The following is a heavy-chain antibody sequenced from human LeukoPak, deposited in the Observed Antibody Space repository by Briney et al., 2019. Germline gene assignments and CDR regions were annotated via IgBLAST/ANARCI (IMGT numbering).Heavy chain of an antibody. CDR3: ARGISGYFGTSGYYYDY. D-gene: IGHD3-22*01. CDR1: GDSISTNYW. Sequence: PSETLSLTCAVSGDSISTNYWWTWVRQPRGKGLEWIGEIYHSGSINYNPSLKNRVTLSIDKSNNHFSLRLSSLSAADTAVYYCARGISGYFGTSGYYYDYWGQGTLVTVSS. J-gene: IGHJ4*02. CDR2: IYHSGSI. V-gene: IGHV4-4*02.